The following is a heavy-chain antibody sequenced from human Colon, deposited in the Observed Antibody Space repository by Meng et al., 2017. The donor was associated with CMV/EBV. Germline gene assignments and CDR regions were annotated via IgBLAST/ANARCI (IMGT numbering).Heavy chain of an antibody. CDR3: ARDSNLSGLAY. CDR1: GASITSYY. CDR2: VYISGNT. V-gene: IGHV4-4*07. D-gene: IGHD3-10*01. Sequence: QVHLRELGPGLVKPSETLSLTCTVSGASITSYYWSWIRQPAGKGLEWIGRVYISGNTNYNPSLKSRVTMSIDTSKNQLSLNIRSVTAADTAVYYCARDSNLSGLAYWGQGTLVTVSS. J-gene: IGHJ4*02.